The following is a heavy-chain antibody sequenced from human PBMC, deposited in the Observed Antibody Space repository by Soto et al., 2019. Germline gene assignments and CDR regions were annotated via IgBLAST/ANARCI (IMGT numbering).Heavy chain of an antibody. V-gene: IGHV1-69*13. D-gene: IGHD5-12*01. CDR1: GGTFSSYA. CDR2: TIPIFGTA. J-gene: IGHJ6*02. Sequence: ASVKVSCKASGGTFSSYAISWVRQAPGQGLEWMGGTIPIFGTANYAQKFQGRVTITADESTSTAYMELSSLRSEDTAVYYCARIRFDNSGYPSYYYGMDVWGQGTTVTVSS. CDR3: ARIRFDNSGYPSYYYGMDV.